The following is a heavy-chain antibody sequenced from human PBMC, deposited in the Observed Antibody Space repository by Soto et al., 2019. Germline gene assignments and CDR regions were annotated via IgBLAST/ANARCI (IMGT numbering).Heavy chain of an antibody. J-gene: IGHJ4*02. V-gene: IGHV3-33*01. CDR2: IWYDGSNK. D-gene: IGHD2-2*01. Sequence: QVQLVESGGGVVQPGRSLRLSCAASGFTFSSYGMHWVRQAPGKGLEWVAVIWYDGSNKYYADSVKGRFTISRDNSKNXLXXQMNSLRAEDTAVYYCARDSSTRGPPGGPEYYFDYWGQGTLVTVSS. CDR1: GFTFSSYG. CDR3: ARDSSTRGPPGGPEYYFDY.